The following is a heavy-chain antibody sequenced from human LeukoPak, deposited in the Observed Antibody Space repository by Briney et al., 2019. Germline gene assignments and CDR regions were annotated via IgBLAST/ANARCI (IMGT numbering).Heavy chain of an antibody. CDR1: GFTSSDHH. V-gene: IGHV3-72*01. CDR3: ATAGGY. CDR2: SRSKPNSYTT. D-gene: IGHD3-10*01. J-gene: IGHJ4*02. Sequence: GGSLRLSCAASGFTSSDHHMDWVRQAPGKGLEWIGRSRSKPNSYTTEYAASVKGRFTISRDDSKNSLYLQRNSLRTEDTAVYYCATAGGYWGQGTLVTVSA.